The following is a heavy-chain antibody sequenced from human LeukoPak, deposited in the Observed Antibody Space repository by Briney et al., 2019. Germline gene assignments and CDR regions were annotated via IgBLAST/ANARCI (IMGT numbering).Heavy chain of an antibody. CDR3: ARETSLITMIVVVMAYFDY. D-gene: IGHD3-22*01. V-gene: IGHV3-7*01. J-gene: IGHJ4*02. CDR1: GFTFSNYW. Sequence: GGSLRLSCAASGFTFSNYWMHWVRQDPGKGLEWVANIKQDGSEKYYVDSVKGRFTISRDNAKNSLYLQMNSLRAEDTAVYYCARETSLITMIVVVMAYFDYWGQGTLVTVSS. CDR2: IKQDGSEK.